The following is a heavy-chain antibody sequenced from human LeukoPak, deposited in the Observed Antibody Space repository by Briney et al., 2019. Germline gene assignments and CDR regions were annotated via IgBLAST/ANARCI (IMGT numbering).Heavy chain of an antibody. D-gene: IGHD2-21*02. CDR3: TSWGDTTAEYFQR. CDR2: ISDSSRKI. Sequence: GGSLRLSCAASGFTFNTYSMNWVRQAPGKGLEWVSYISDSSRKIYYADSVKGRFTISRDNAKNSLYLQMNSLRVEDTAVYYCTSWGDTTAEYFQRWGQGTLVTVSS. J-gene: IGHJ1*01. CDR1: GFTFNTYS. V-gene: IGHV3-48*01.